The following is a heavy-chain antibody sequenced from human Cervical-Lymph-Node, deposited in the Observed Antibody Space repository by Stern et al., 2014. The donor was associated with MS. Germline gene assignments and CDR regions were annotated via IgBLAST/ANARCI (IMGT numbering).Heavy chain of an antibody. CDR3: ARDHDFWSYGMDV. D-gene: IGHD3-3*01. Sequence: QVQLQESGPGLVKPSQTLSLTCTVSGGSISSGSYYWSWIRQPAGKGLEWIGRIYTSGSTNYNPSLKSRVTISVDTSKNQFSLKLSFVTAADTAVYYCARDHDFWSYGMDVWGQGTTVTVSS. CDR2: IYTSGST. CDR1: GGSISSGSYY. V-gene: IGHV4-61*02. J-gene: IGHJ6*02.